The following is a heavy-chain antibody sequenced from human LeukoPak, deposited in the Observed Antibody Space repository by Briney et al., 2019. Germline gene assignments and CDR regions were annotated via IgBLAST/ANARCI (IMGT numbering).Heavy chain of an antibody. CDR2: ISYDGSNK. V-gene: IGHV3-30-3*01. D-gene: IGHD1-26*01. Sequence: GRSLRLSCAASGFTFSSYAMHWVRQAPGKGLEWVAVISYDGSNKYYADSVKGRFTISRDNSKNTLYLQMNSLRAEDTAVYYCARERVGATAVYFGYWGQGTLVTVSS. CDR1: GFTFSSYA. CDR3: ARERVGATAVYFGY. J-gene: IGHJ4*02.